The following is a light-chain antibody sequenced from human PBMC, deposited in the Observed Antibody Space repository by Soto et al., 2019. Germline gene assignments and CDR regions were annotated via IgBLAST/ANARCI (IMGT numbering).Light chain of an antibody. J-gene: IGLJ3*02. CDR3: SSYAASNNFYFV. CDR2: NVN. V-gene: IGLV2-8*01. Sequence: QFVLTQSASVSGSPGQSITISCTGTSSDVGNYNYVSWYQQYPGRAPKLIIFNVNKRPSGVPNRFSGSKSGNTASLTVSGLQAEDEADYYCSSYAASNNFYFVFGGGTKVTVL. CDR1: SSDVGNYNY.